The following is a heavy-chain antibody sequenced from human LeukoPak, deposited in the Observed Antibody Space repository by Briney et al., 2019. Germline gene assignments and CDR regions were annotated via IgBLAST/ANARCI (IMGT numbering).Heavy chain of an antibody. V-gene: IGHV3-21*04. J-gene: IGHJ5*02. CDR2: ISSSSSYI. CDR1: GFTSSSYS. D-gene: IGHD4-17*01. Sequence: KSVGSPRLSCAASGFTSSSYSMNWVRQAPGKGLEWVSSISSSSSYIYYADSVKGRFTISRDNAKNSLYLQMNSLRAEDTAVYYCAKESTVTPGNVNWFDTWGQGTLVTVSS. CDR3: AKESTVTPGNVNWFDT.